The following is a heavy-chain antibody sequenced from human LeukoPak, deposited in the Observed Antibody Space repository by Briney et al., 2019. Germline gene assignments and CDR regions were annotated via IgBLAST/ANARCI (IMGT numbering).Heavy chain of an antibody. CDR2: ISYDGSNK. CDR1: GFTFSSYA. Sequence: PGGSLRLSCAASGFTFSSYAMHWVRQAPGKGLEWVAVISYDGSNKYYADSVKGRFTISRDNSKNTLYLQMSSLRAEDTAVYYCARDLDSGSYPLGYWGQGTLVTVSS. D-gene: IGHD1-26*01. J-gene: IGHJ4*02. V-gene: IGHV3-30*04. CDR3: ARDLDSGSYPLGY.